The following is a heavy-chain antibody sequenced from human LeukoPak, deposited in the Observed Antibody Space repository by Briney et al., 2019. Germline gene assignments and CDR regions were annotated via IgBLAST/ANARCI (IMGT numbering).Heavy chain of an antibody. V-gene: IGHV3-33*01. J-gene: IGHJ4*02. CDR1: GFTFSSYG. D-gene: IGHD3-22*01. Sequence: GRSLRLSCAASGFTFSSYGMHWVRQAPGKGLEWVAVIWYDGSNKYYADSVKGRFTISRDNSKNTLYLQMNSLRAEDTAVYYCAREMGGYYRYYFDYWGQGTLVTVSS. CDR3: AREMGGYYRYYFDY. CDR2: IWYDGSNK.